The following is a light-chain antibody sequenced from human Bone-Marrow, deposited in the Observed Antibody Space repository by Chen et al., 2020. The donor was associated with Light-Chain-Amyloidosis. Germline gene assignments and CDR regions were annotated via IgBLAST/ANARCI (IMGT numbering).Light chain of an antibody. Sequence: EIVLPQSPGTLSLSPGEGANLSCRASQTISSNYLTWYQQKFGQAPRLLIYGSSSRATGIPDMFTGSGSGTDFTLTINRLEPEDFAMYYCQQYGTSPLTFGGGTKVEIK. V-gene: IGKV3-20*01. J-gene: IGKJ4*01. CDR1: QTISSNY. CDR2: GSS. CDR3: QQYGTSPLT.